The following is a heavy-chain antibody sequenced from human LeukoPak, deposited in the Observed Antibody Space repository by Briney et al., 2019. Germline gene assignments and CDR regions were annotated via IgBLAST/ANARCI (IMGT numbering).Heavy chain of an antibody. Sequence: GGSLRLSCAASGFTVSNNYMSWVRQAPGKGLEWVSVIYSGDNTYYADSVKGRFTISRDNSKNTLYLQMNSLRAEDTAVYFCARSVAVADRRIYWYFDLWGRGTLVTASS. D-gene: IGHD6-19*01. CDR1: GFTVSNNY. J-gene: IGHJ2*01. V-gene: IGHV3-53*01. CDR3: ARSVAVADRRIYWYFDL. CDR2: IYSGDNT.